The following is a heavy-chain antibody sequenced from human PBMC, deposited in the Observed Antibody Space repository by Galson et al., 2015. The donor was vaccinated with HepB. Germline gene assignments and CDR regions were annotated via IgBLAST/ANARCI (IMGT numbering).Heavy chain of an antibody. CDR2: IKQDGSGK. Sequence: SLRLSCAASGFTFSSYWMSWVRQAPGKGLEWVANIKQDGSGKYYVDSVKGRFTISRDNAKNSLYLQMNSLRAEDTAVYYCARLVSPPHWFDPWGQGTLVTVSS. CDR1: GFTFSSYW. D-gene: IGHD2-2*01. J-gene: IGHJ5*02. CDR3: ARLVSPPHWFDP. V-gene: IGHV3-7*01.